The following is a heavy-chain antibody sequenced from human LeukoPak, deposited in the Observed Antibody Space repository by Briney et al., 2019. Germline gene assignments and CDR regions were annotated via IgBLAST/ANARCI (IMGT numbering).Heavy chain of an antibody. Sequence: GASVKVSCKASGYTFTSYDINWVRQATGQGLEWMGWMNPNSGNTGYAQKFQGRVTITRNTSISTAYMELSSLRSEDTAVYYCARGRRIQLWLHPYYYYYMDVWGKGTTVTVSS. V-gene: IGHV1-8*03. CDR3: ARGRRIQLWLHPYYYYYMDV. CDR1: GYTFTSYD. J-gene: IGHJ6*03. D-gene: IGHD5-18*01. CDR2: MNPNSGNT.